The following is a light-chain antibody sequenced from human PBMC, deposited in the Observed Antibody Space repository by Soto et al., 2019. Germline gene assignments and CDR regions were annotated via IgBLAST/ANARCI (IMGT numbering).Light chain of an antibody. CDR3: QQYGRPPQT. Sequence: IVLPQCPGTLSLSPGARATXSCRASQIFRNNSLAWYQHKRGQAPRLXIYGTSSRANDTPDRFTGSGSATDFTRTISRLEPEDFAVYSGQQYGRPPQTFGQGTKVDIK. CDR1: QIFRNNS. CDR2: GTS. J-gene: IGKJ1*01. V-gene: IGKV3-20*01.